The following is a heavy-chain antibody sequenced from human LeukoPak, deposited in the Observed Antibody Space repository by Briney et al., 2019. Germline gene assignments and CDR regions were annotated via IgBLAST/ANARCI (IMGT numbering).Heavy chain of an antibody. CDR3: AKDHRAGTSSDV. V-gene: IGHV3-30*02. Sequence: QTGGSLRLSCAASGFIFSSYGMHWVRQAPGKGLEWVAFIRYDGSNKYYADSVKGRFTISRDNSKTTLYLQMNSLRAEDTAVYYCAKDHRAGTSSDVWGKGTTVTVSS. D-gene: IGHD1-14*01. J-gene: IGHJ6*04. CDR2: IRYDGSNK. CDR1: GFIFSSYG.